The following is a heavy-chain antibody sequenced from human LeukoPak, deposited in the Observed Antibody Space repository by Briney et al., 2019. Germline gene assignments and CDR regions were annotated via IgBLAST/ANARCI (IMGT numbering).Heavy chain of an antibody. Sequence: GASVKVSCKASGYTFTGYYMRWVRQAPGQGLEWMGWINPNSGGTNYAQKFQGRVTMTRDTSISTAYMELSRLRSDDTAVYYCARELGYCSGGSCYGYWFDPWGQGTLVTVSS. CDR2: INPNSGGT. CDR3: ARELGYCSGGSCYGYWFDP. J-gene: IGHJ5*02. D-gene: IGHD2-15*01. CDR1: GYTFTGYY. V-gene: IGHV1-2*02.